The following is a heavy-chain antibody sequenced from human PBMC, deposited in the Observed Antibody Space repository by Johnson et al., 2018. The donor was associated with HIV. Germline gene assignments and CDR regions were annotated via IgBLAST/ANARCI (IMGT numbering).Heavy chain of an antibody. CDR2: INWNGGST. CDR1: GFTFDDYG. J-gene: IGHJ3*02. V-gene: IGHV3-20*04. D-gene: IGHD3-22*01. CDR3: ASKIVVVPGGVGTFDI. Sequence: MQLVEFGGGVVRPGGSLRLSCAASGFTFDDYGMSWVRQAPGKGLEWVSGINWNGGSTGYADSVKGRFTISRYNAKNSLYLQMNSLRAEDTALYYCASKIVVVPGGVGTFDIWGQGTMVTVSS.